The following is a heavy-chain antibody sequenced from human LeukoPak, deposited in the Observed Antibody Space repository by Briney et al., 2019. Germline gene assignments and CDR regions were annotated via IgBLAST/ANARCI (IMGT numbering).Heavy chain of an antibody. CDR1: GLSFSGYY. V-gene: IGHV4-34*01. CDR2: INHSGST. D-gene: IGHD6-25*01. Sequence: SVTLSLTCAVYGLSFSGYYWSWIRQPPGKGLEWSGEINHSGSTNYNPSLKSRVTISVDTAKKAVSLKMSSVTAAYTAVYYCARGEAGSLNSWGQGTLVTVSS. CDR3: ARGEAGSLNS. J-gene: IGHJ4*02.